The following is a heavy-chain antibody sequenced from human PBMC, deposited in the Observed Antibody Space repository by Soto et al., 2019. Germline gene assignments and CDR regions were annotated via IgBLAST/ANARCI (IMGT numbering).Heavy chain of an antibody. Sequence: QVQLVQSGAEVKKPGASVKVSCKASGYTFTSYAMHWVRQASGQRLEWMGWINVGTGNTKYSQKFQGRVTITRETSASTAYMELSSLRSEDTAVYYCARLEAYCSGGTCYLSYFDYWGQGTLVTVSS. CDR1: GYTFTSYA. CDR2: INVGTGNT. J-gene: IGHJ4*02. V-gene: IGHV1-3*01. CDR3: ARLEAYCSGGTCYLSYFDY. D-gene: IGHD2-15*01.